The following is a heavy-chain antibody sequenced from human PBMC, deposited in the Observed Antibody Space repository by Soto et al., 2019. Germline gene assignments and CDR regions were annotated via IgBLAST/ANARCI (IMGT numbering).Heavy chain of an antibody. V-gene: IGHV1-18*01. Sequence: GASVKVSCKASGYTFTSYGISWVRQAPGQGLEWMGWISAYNGNTNYAQKLQGRVTMTTDTSTSTAYMELRSLRSDDTAVYYCARVRGLVTKLTEHWWFDPWGQGTLVTVSS. J-gene: IGHJ5*02. CDR2: ISAYNGNT. D-gene: IGHD6-19*01. CDR3: ARVRGLVTKLTEHWWFDP. CDR1: GYTFTSYG.